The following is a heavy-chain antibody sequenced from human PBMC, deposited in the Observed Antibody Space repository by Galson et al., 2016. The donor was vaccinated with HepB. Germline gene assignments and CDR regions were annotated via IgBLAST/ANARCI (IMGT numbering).Heavy chain of an antibody. CDR3: TKGYGGNPADY. J-gene: IGHJ4*02. V-gene: IGHV3-23*01. Sequence: SLRLSCAASGFVFRAYAMNWVRQAPGKGLEWVPTITESGGGTHYADSVKGRFIISRDNPKNTLYLHMNSLRAEDTAVYYCTKGYGGNPADYWGQGTLVTVSS. CDR1: GFVFRAYA. CDR2: ITESGGGT. D-gene: IGHD4-23*01.